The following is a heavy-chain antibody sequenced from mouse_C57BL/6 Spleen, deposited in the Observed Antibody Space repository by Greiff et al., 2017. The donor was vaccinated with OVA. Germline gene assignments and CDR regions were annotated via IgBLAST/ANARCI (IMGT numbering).Heavy chain of an antibody. CDR1: GYAFSSSW. V-gene: IGHV1-82*01. CDR2: SYPGDGDT. Sequence: QVQLKESGPELVKPGASVKISCKASGYAFSSSWMNWVKPRPGKGLEWIGRSYPGDGDTNYNGKFKGKATLTADKSSSTAYMQLSSLTSEDSAVYFCSRSYFYCSSPYFDYWGQGTTLTVSS. D-gene: IGHD1-1*01. J-gene: IGHJ2*01. CDR3: SRSYFYCSSPYFDY.